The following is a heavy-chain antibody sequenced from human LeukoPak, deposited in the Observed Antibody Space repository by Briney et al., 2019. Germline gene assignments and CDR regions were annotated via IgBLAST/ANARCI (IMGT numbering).Heavy chain of an antibody. Sequence: SSVKVSCKASGYTFSSYVINWVRQATGQGLEWMGWMNPNSGNRGYAQKFQGRVTMTRNTSISTAYMELSSLRSEDTAVYYCARGLSSGWYGDNWFDPWGQGTLVTVSS. CDR1: GYTFSSYV. D-gene: IGHD6-19*01. J-gene: IGHJ5*02. CDR2: MNPNSGNR. V-gene: IGHV1-8*01. CDR3: ARGLSSGWYGDNWFDP.